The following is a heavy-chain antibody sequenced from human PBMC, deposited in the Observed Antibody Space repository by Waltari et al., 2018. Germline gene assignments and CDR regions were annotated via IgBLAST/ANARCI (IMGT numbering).Heavy chain of an antibody. J-gene: IGHJ4*02. CDR2: IYHSGIT. Sequence: QVQLQESGPGLVKPSETLSLTCAVSGYSISSGYYWGWIRQPPGKGLEWIGSIYHSGITYYNPSLKSRVTISVDTSKNQFSLKLSSVTAADTAVYYCARRIAVAGTGYYFDYWGQGTLVTVSS. D-gene: IGHD6-19*01. CDR3: ARRIAVAGTGYYFDY. V-gene: IGHV4-38-2*01. CDR1: GYSISSGYY.